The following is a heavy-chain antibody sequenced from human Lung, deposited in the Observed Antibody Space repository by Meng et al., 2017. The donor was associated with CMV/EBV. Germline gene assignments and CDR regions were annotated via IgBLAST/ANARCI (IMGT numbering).Heavy chain of an antibody. CDR2: ISYDGSNK. J-gene: IGHJ3*02. V-gene: IGHV3-30*04. CDR3: ARAASITMIVVVITPAGDAFDI. CDR1: GFTFSSYA. D-gene: IGHD3-22*01. Sequence: GGSLRLXCAASGFTFSSYAMHWVRQAPGKGLEWVAVISYDGSNKYYADSVKGRFTISRDNSKNTLYLQMNSLRAEDTAVYYCARAASITMIVVVITPAGDAFDIWGQGXMVTVSS.